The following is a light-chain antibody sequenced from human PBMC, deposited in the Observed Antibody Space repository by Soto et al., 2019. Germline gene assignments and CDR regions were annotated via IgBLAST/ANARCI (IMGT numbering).Light chain of an antibody. V-gene: IGKV3-11*01. Sequence: EIVLTQSPATLSLSPGERATLSCRASQSVSSYLAWYQQKHGQAPRLLIYDASNRATGIPARFSGSGSGTDFTLTIRSLEPEDFAVYYCQQRNNWPPFTFGQGTKLEIK. J-gene: IGKJ2*01. CDR2: DAS. CDR1: QSVSSY. CDR3: QQRNNWPPFT.